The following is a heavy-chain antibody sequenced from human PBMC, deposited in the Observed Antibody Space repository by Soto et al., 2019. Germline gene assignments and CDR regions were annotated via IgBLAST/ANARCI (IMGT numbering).Heavy chain of an antibody. D-gene: IGHD1-1*01. J-gene: IGHJ6*03. CDR2: ISYDGSNK. V-gene: IGHV3-30*18. Sequence: GGSLRLSCAASGFTFSSYGMHWVRQAPGKGLEWVAVISYDGSNKYYADSVKGRFTISRDNSKNTLYLQMNSLRAEDTAVYYCANQGWMERRHIYYYYMDVWGKGTTVTVSS. CDR3: ANQGWMERRHIYYYYMDV. CDR1: GFTFSSYG.